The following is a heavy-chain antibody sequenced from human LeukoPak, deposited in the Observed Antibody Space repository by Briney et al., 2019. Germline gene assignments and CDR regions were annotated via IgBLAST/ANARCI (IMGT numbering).Heavy chain of an antibody. D-gene: IGHD4-17*01. Sequence: SETLSLTCAVSAYSISSAYYWGWIRQPPGKGLESIGGIYHSGSTDYNPSLKSRVTISVDTSKNQFSLKLSSVTAADTAVYYCARVTVTTAAFDYWGQETLVTVSS. CDR2: IYHSGST. CDR1: AYSISSAYY. CDR3: ARVTVTTAAFDY. J-gene: IGHJ4*02. V-gene: IGHV4-38-2*01.